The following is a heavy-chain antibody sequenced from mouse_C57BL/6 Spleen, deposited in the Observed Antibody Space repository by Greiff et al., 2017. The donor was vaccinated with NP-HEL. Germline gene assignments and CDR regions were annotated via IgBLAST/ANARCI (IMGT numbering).Heavy chain of an antibody. D-gene: IGHD1-1*01. CDR1: GYAFSSSW. J-gene: IGHJ3*01. CDR3: ARRHYGSSSFAY. V-gene: IGHV1-82*01. CDR2: IYPGDGDT. Sequence: VQLQQSGPELVKPGASVKISCKASGYAFSSSWMSWVKQRPGKGLEWIGRIYPGDGDTNYNGKFKGKATLTADKSSSTAYMQLSSLTSEDSAVYFCARRHYGSSSFAYWGQGTLVTVSA.